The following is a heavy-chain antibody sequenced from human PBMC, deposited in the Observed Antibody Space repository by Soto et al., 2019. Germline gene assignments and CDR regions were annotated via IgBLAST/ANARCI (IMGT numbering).Heavy chain of an antibody. CDR1: GGTFN. V-gene: IGHV1-69*06. Sequence: KVYCKVSGGTFNFRWVRQAPGQGLEWMGGIIPVIDTANYARKFQGRVVISADRATNIVYMEMMSLTLEDTAVYYCARGSGADAFDIWGKGTMVTVSS. J-gene: IGHJ3*02. CDR3: ARGSGADAFDI. D-gene: IGHD7-27*01. CDR2: IIPVIDTA.